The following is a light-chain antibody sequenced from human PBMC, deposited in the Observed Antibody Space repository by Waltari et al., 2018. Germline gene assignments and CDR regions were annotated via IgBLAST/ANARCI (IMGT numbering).Light chain of an antibody. Sequence: QAVVTQEPSLTVSPGGTVTLPCCSSTGPVTSVQYPCWFQQKPGQVPRKLIYDTSNKHSWTPARFSGSLVGGKAALTLSGAQPEDEADYYCLLWYSGARWVFGGGTKLSVL. CDR3: LLWYSGARWV. V-gene: IGLV7-46*01. CDR2: DTS. CDR1: TGPVTSVQY. J-gene: IGLJ3*02.